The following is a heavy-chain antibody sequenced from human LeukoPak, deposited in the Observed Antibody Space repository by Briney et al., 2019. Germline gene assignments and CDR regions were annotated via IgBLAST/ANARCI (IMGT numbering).Heavy chain of an antibody. Sequence: PSETLSLTCTGSGGSISSYYWSWIRQPAGKGLEWIGRIYTSGSTNYNASLKSRVSISVDTSKTQFSLKLRSVTAADTAVFYCARENRGSYREFHYWRQGTLVTVSS. CDR1: GGSISSYY. CDR3: ARENRGSYREFHY. CDR2: IYTSGST. J-gene: IGHJ4*02. V-gene: IGHV4-4*07. D-gene: IGHD1-26*01.